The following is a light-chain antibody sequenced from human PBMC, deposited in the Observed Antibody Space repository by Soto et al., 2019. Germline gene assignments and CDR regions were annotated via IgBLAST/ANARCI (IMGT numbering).Light chain of an antibody. CDR1: KLGQKY. Sequence: SYELTQRPSVSVSPGQTASITCSGDKLGQKYACWYQQKPGQSPVLVIYQDNKRPSGIPERFSGSNSGNTATLTISGTQAMDEADYYCQAWDSNNVVFGGGTKLTVL. CDR3: QAWDSNNVV. V-gene: IGLV3-1*01. J-gene: IGLJ2*01. CDR2: QDN.